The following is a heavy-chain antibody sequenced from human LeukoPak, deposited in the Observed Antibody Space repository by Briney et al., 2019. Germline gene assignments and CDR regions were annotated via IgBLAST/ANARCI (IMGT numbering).Heavy chain of an antibody. Sequence: ASVKVSCKASGYTFTTSDINWVRQATGQGLQWMGWMNPNSGNTFYAQKFQGRVTMTRDMSTSTVYMELSSLRSEDTAVYYCARDSSGLYAFDIWGQGTMVTVSS. V-gene: IGHV1-8*01. J-gene: IGHJ3*02. CDR1: GYTFTTSD. CDR3: ARDSSGLYAFDI. D-gene: IGHD3-22*01. CDR2: MNPNSGNT.